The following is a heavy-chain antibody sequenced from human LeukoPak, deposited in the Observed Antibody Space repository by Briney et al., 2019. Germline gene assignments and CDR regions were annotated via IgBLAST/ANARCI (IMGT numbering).Heavy chain of an antibody. D-gene: IGHD5-12*01. Sequence: SXXLSLTCTVSGGSISSYYWSWIRQPPGKGLEWIGYIYYSGSTIYNPSLKSRVTISVDTSKNQFSLKLSSVTAADTAVYYCARGYSGYDYFDYWGQGTLVTVSS. CDR3: ARGYSGYDYFDY. J-gene: IGHJ4*02. CDR2: IYYSGST. V-gene: IGHV4-59*01. CDR1: GGSISSYY.